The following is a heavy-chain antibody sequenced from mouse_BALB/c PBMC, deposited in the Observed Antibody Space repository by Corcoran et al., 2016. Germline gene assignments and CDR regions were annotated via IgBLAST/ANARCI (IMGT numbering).Heavy chain of an antibody. Sequence: QIQLVQSGPELKKPGETVKISCKASGYTFTNYGMNWVKQAPGKGLKWMGWINTHTGEPTYADDFKGRFAFSLETSASTAYLQINNHKNEDTATYFCARWTAPAYWGQGTLVTVSA. CDR1: GYTFTNYG. V-gene: IGHV9-3-1*01. D-gene: IGHD3-2*01. J-gene: IGHJ3*01. CDR3: ARWTAPAY. CDR2: INTHTGEP.